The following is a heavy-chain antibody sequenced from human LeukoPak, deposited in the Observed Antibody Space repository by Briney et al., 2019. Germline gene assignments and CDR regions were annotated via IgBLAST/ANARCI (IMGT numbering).Heavy chain of an antibody. V-gene: IGHV4-38-2*01. CDR2: IYHSGST. CDR3: ARHGGSVVPAAIDY. CDR1: GYSISSGYY. Sequence: SETLSLTCAVSGYSISSGYYWGWIRQLPGKGLEWIGSIYHSGSTYYNPSLKSRVTISVDTSKNQFSLKLSSVTAADTAVYYCARHGGSVVPAAIDYWGQGTLVTVSS. D-gene: IGHD2-2*02. J-gene: IGHJ4*02.